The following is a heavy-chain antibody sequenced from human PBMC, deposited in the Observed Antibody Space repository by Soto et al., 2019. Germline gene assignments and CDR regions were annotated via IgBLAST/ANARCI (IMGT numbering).Heavy chain of an antibody. CDR1: GGSISSYY. Sequence: QVQLQESGPGLVKPSETLSLTCTVSGGSISSYYWSWIRQPPGKGLEWIGYIYYRGSTNYNPSLKSRVTISVDTSKNQFSLKLSSVTAADTAVYYCARGYCITTSCYDWFDPWGQGTLVTVSS. CDR2: IYYRGST. CDR3: ARGYCITTSCYDWFDP. D-gene: IGHD2-2*01. V-gene: IGHV4-59*01. J-gene: IGHJ5*02.